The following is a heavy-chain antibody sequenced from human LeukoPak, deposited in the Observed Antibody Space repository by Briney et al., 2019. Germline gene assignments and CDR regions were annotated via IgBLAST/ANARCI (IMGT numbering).Heavy chain of an antibody. CDR1: GFTFSDYY. V-gene: IGHV3-11*01. CDR2: ISSSGSTI. Sequence: GGSLRLSCAASGFTFSDYYMSWIRQAPGKGLEWVSYISSSGSTIYYADSVKGRFTISRDNAKNSLYLQMNSLRAEDTAVYYCAKGQEFLEWIYDYWGQGTLVTVSS. CDR3: AKGQEFLEWIYDY. D-gene: IGHD3-3*01. J-gene: IGHJ4*02.